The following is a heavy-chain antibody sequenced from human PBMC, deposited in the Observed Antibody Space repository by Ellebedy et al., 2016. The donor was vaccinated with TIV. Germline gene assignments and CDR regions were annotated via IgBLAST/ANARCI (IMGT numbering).Heavy chain of an antibody. CDR2: VYHGRRT. CDR1: GGSISSSDYF. D-gene: IGHD5/OR15-5a*01. V-gene: IGHV4-39*01. J-gene: IGHJ6*02. CDR3: ARYLHWSTGDYFYALDV. Sequence: MPSETLSLTCSLYGGSISSSDYFWGWIRSPPGKGLEWVASVYHGRRTDYSPSLKSRVSISIDRSKNQFSLKLTSVTAADSALYYCARYLHWSTGDYFYALDVWGQGTTVTVTS.